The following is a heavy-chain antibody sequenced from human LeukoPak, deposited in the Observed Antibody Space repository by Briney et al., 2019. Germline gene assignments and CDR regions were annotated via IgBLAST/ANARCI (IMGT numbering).Heavy chain of an antibody. CDR1: GFAFRSHA. CDR3: AKVAKYYYGSETYYFFEH. D-gene: IGHD3-10*01. CDR2: IRYDGSKK. V-gene: IGHV3-30*02. J-gene: IGHJ4*02. Sequence: PGGSLRLSCTASGFAFRSHAMHWVRQAPGKGLEWVAFIRYDGSKKFYAGSVMGRFTISRDNAKNSLYLQMNSLRVEDTAVYYCAKVAKYYYGSETYYFFEHWGQGTPVTASS.